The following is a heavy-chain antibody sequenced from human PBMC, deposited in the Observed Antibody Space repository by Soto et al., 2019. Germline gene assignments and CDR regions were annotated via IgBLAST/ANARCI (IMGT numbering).Heavy chain of an antibody. V-gene: IGHV1-69*08. CDR1: GGTFTTYS. Sequence: SVKVSCKASGGTFTTYSINWVRQAPGQGLEWMGRIIPKFNTANYAQRFQGRVTITADKSTNTAYMELSSLRSDDTAVYYCAAPPPPGYCSDIRCYSAFNYWGQGSLVTVSS. D-gene: IGHD2-15*01. CDR2: IIPKFNTA. CDR3: AAPPPPGYCSDIRCYSAFNY. J-gene: IGHJ4*02.